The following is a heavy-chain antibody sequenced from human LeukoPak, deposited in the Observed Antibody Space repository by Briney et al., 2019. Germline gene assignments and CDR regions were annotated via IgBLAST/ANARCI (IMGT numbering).Heavy chain of an antibody. Sequence: PSETLSLTCAVSGYSISSGYQWAWIRQSPGKGLEWIGYIYYSGSTNYNPSLKSRVTISVDTSKNQFSLKLSSVTAADTAVYYCARYFDWSPRRFDPWGQGTLVTVSS. J-gene: IGHJ5*02. D-gene: IGHD3-9*01. CDR2: IYYSGST. V-gene: IGHV4-38-2*01. CDR3: ARYFDWSPRRFDP. CDR1: GYSISSGYQ.